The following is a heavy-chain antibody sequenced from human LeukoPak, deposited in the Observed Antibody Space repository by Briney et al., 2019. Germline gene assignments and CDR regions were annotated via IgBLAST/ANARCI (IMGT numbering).Heavy chain of an antibody. Sequence: ASVKVSCKVSGYTLTELSMHWVRQAPGKGLEWMGGFDPEDGETIYAQKFQGRVTMTEGTSTDTAYMELSSLRSEDTAVYYCATDVTMSARDDAFDIWGQGTMVTVSS. CDR1: GYTLTELS. CDR3: ATDVTMSARDDAFDI. CDR2: FDPEDGET. V-gene: IGHV1-24*01. D-gene: IGHD3-10*02. J-gene: IGHJ3*02.